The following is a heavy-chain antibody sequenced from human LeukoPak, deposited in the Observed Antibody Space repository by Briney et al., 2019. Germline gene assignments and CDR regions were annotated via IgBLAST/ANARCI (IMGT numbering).Heavy chain of an antibody. V-gene: IGHV1-69*13. J-gene: IGHJ5*02. D-gene: IGHD3-10*02. Sequence: GASVKVSCKASGGTFSSYAISWVRQAPGQGLEWMGGIIPIFGTANYAQKFQGRVTITADESTSTAYMELSSLRSEDTAVYYCARGLMFGTPPEFDPWGQGTLVTVSS. CDR1: GGTFSSYA. CDR2: IIPIFGTA. CDR3: ARGLMFGTPPEFDP.